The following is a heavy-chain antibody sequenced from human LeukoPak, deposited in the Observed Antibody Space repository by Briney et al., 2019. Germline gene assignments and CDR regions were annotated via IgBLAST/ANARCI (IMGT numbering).Heavy chain of an antibody. CDR2: IYYSGST. V-gene: IGHV4-59*01. CDR3: AREDGVADAFDI. D-gene: IGHD3-10*01. CDR1: GGSISSYY. Sequence: PSETLSLTCTVSGGSISSYYWSWIRQPPGKGLEWIGYIYYSGSTNYNPSLKSRVTISVDTSKNQFSLKLSSVTAADTAVYYCAREDGVADAFDIWGQGTMVTVSS. J-gene: IGHJ3*02.